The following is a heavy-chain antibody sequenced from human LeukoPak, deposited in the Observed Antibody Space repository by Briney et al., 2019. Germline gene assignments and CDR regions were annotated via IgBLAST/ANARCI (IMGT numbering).Heavy chain of an antibody. J-gene: IGHJ2*01. CDR2: INWNGDST. Sequence: PGGTLFHACAASGFTFDDYGMSWDRQAPGKGLEWVSGINWNGDSTGYADSVKGRLTSSRDNARNSLYLQMNSLRAEDTALYYCAREAGYIYNWYFVHWGRGTLVTVSS. D-gene: IGHD5-18*01. CDR1: GFTFDDYG. V-gene: IGHV3-20*04. CDR3: AREAGYIYNWYFVH.